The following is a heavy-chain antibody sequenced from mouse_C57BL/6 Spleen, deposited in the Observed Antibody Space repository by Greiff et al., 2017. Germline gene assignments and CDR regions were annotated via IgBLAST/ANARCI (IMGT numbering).Heavy chain of an antibody. V-gene: IGHV1-80*01. CDR3: GRGKFAYDGSSLDY. J-gene: IGHJ2*01. CDR1: GYAFSSYG. Sequence: QVQLQQSGAELVKPGASVKISCKASGYAFSSYGMNWVQQRPGKGLEWIGQIYPGDGDTNYNGKFKGRATLTADKSSSTAYMQLSSLTSEDSAVYFCGRGKFAYDGSSLDYGGQGTTLTVSS. CDR2: IYPGDGDT. D-gene: IGHD1-1*01.